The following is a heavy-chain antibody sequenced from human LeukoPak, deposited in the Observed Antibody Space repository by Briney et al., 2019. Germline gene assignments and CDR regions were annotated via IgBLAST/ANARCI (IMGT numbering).Heavy chain of an antibody. J-gene: IGHJ5*02. CDR1: GYTFTIYG. V-gene: IGHV1-18*01. D-gene: IGHD3-10*01. Sequence: ASVKVSCKPSGYTFTIYGTSCVRQAPGQGLEWVGWISAYNGYTNYDQKLPGRVTMTTDTCTSIAYMELRSLRSDDTAVYYCARVRYYYGSGISDWFDPWGQGTLVTVSS. CDR2: ISAYNGYT. CDR3: ARVRYYYGSGISDWFDP.